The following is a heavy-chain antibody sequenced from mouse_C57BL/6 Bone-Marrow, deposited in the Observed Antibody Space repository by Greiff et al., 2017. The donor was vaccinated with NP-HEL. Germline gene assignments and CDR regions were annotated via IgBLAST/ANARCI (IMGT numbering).Heavy chain of an antibody. CDR2: INPYNGGT. J-gene: IGHJ4*01. Sequence: VQLQQSGPVLVKPGASVKMSCKASGYTFPDYYMNWVKQSHGKILEWIGVINPYNGGTSSNQKFKGKATLTVDKSSSTAYMELNRLTAEDSAVYYGARITTVVAPYAMDDWGKGTTVTVSS. CDR1: GYTFPDYY. CDR3: ARITTVVAPYAMDD. D-gene: IGHD1-1*01. V-gene: IGHV1-19*01.